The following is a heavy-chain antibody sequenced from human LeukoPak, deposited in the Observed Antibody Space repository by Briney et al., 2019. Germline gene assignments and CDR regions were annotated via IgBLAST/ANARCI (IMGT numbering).Heavy chain of an antibody. CDR2: IIPIFGTA. V-gene: IGHV1-69*13. D-gene: IGHD3-22*01. Sequence: SVMVSCKASGGTFSSYAISWVRQAPGQGLEWMGGIIPIFGTANYAQKFQGRVTITADESTSTAYMELSSLRSEDTAVYYCARGVGYYDSSGYYHRYNWFDPWGQGTLVTVSS. CDR3: ARGVGYYDSSGYYHRYNWFDP. CDR1: GGTFSSYA. J-gene: IGHJ5*02.